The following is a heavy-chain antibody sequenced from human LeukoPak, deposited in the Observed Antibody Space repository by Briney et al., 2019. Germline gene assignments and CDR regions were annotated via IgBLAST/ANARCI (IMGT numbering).Heavy chain of an antibody. D-gene: IGHD2-2*01. CDR3: ARGVRYFQH. V-gene: IGHV4-34*01. CDR1: GGSFSGYY. Sequence: NPSETLSLTCAVYGGSFSGYYWSWIRQPPGKGLEWIGEINHSGSTNYNPSLKSRVTISVDTSKNQFSLKLSSVTAADTAVYYCARGVRYFQHWGQGTLVTVSS. J-gene: IGHJ1*01. CDR2: INHSGST.